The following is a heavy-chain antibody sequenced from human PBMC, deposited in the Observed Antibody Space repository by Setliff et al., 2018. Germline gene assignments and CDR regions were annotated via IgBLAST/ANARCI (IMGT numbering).Heavy chain of an antibody. Sequence: LSLTCTVSGGSISSSSYYWGWIRQPPGKGLEWIGSIYYSGSTYYNPSLKSRVTISVDTSKNQFSLKLSSVPAADTAVYYCARGALEYQLRPFDYWGQGTLVTVSS. V-gene: IGHV4-39*07. CDR1: GGSISSSSYY. D-gene: IGHD2-2*01. J-gene: IGHJ4*02. CDR3: ARGALEYQLRPFDY. CDR2: IYYSGST.